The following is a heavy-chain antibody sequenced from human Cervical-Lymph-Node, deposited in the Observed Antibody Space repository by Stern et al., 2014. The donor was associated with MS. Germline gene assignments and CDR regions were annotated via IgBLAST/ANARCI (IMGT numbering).Heavy chain of an antibody. J-gene: IGHJ3*02. D-gene: IGHD5-12*01. V-gene: IGHV3-30*18. CDR2: VSHDGSNK. CDR1: GFSFSIYG. Sequence: VQLVESGGGVVQPGRSLRLSCAASGFSFSIYGIHWVRQAPGKGLEWVAVVSHDGSNKYYAESVKGRFTISRDNSRNTLYLQMNSLRPDDTAVYYCAKDEGSGGEWLRLELGSFDIWGQGTMVTVSS. CDR3: AKDEGSGGEWLRLELGSFDI.